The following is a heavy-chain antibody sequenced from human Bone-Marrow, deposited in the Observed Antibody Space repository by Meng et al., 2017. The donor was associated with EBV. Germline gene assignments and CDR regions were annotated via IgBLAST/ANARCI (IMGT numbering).Heavy chain of an antibody. CDR3: ARESGRGYSSDY. CDR1: GGNFIISA. D-gene: IGHD5-18*01. J-gene: IGHJ4*02. Sequence: VCVVEDGDEVKKAGVAVKVSCKDSGGNFIISAISGLRQAPGQGLEWMVGFLPILGARNYAQRFQDRVTITADESTSTGYMELSSLRSDDTAVYYCARESGRGYSSDYWGQGTLVTVSS. V-gene: IGHV1-69*01. CDR2: FLPILGAR.